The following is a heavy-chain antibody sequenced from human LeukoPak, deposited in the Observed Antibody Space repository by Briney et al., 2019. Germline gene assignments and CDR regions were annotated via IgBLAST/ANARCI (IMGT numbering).Heavy chain of an antibody. V-gene: IGHV4-61*02. CDR3: AGSSGYSYVFDY. Sequence: PSQTLSLTCTVSGDSITSGRYYWSWIRQPAGKELEWIGRIYSSGNTDYHPYIVSLKSRVSLSLDTSKNQFFLDLTSVTAADTAVYYCAGSSGYSYVFDYWGQGTLVTVSS. J-gene: IGHJ4*02. CDR2: IYSSGNT. CDR1: GDSITSGRYY. D-gene: IGHD3-22*01.